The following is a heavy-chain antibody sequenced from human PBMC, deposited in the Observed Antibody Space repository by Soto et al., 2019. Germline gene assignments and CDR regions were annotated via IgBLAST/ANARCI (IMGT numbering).Heavy chain of an antibody. Sequence: GGSLRLSCAASGFTFSSYAINWVRQAPGKGLEWVSAISVSGGSTYNADSVKGRFTISRDNSKNTLYLQMNSLRAEDTAVYYCAKGRLGMDAFDIWGQGTMVTVSS. D-gene: IGHD3-9*01. V-gene: IGHV3-23*01. CDR3: AKGRLGMDAFDI. J-gene: IGHJ3*02. CDR2: ISVSGGST. CDR1: GFTFSSYA.